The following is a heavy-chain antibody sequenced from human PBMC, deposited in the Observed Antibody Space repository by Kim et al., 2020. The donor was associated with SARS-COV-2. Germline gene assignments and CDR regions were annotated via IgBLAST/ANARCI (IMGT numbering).Heavy chain of an antibody. Sequence: GGSLRLSCAASGFTFSSYGMHWVRQAPGKGLEWVAVISYDGSNKYYADSVKGRFTISRDNSKNTLYLQMNSLRAEDTAVYYCAKDQRIPPHPYCSSTSCYTNYFDYWGQGTLVTVSS. D-gene: IGHD2-2*02. CDR1: GFTFSSYG. V-gene: IGHV3-30*18. J-gene: IGHJ4*02. CDR3: AKDQRIPPHPYCSSTSCYTNYFDY. CDR2: ISYDGSNK.